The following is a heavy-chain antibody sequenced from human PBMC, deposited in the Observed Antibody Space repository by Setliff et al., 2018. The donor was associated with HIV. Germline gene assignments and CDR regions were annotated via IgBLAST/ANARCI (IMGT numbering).Heavy chain of an antibody. CDR1: GGSISSSSYY. CDR3: ARQWSYYYYMDV. D-gene: IGHD2-15*01. CDR2: IYYSGST. V-gene: IGHV4-39*01. Sequence: PEETLSLTCTVSGGSISSSSYYWGWIRQPPGKGLEWIGSIYYSGSTYYNPSLKSRVTISVDTSKNQFSLKLSSVTAADTAVYYCARQWSYYYYMDVWGKGTTVTVSS. J-gene: IGHJ6*03.